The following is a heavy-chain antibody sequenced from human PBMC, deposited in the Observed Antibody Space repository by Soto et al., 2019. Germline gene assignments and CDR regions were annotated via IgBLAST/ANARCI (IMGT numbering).Heavy chain of an antibody. D-gene: IGHD2-15*01. CDR1: GGTFSSYT. CDR3: ARAGYCSGGSCYYYGMDV. J-gene: IGHJ6*02. CDR2: IIPILGIA. Sequence: QVQLVQSGAEVKKPGSSVKVSCKASGGTFSSYTISWVRQAPGQGLEWMGRIIPILGIANYAQKFQGRVTITADKSTSTAYMELGSLRSDDTAVYYCARAGYCSGGSCYYYGMDVWGQGTTVTVSS. V-gene: IGHV1-69*02.